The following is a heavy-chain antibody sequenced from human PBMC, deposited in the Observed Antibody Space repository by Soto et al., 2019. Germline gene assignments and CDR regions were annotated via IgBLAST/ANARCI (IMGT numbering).Heavy chain of an antibody. CDR3: VKDLGPSGAGRWSYIESGMDV. CDR2: ISGKGGST. Sequence: GGSLRLSCSASGFTFSSYAMHWVRQAPGKGLEYVSAISGKGGSTYYADSEKGRFTISRDNSKNTLYLQMSSLRAEDTAVYYCVKDLGPSGAGRWSYIESGMDVWGQGTTVTVSS. D-gene: IGHD6-19*01. J-gene: IGHJ6*02. V-gene: IGHV3-64D*08. CDR1: GFTFSSYA.